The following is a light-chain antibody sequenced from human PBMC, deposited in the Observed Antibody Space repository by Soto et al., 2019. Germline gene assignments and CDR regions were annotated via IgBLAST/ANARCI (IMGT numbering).Light chain of an antibody. CDR2: DAS. V-gene: IGKV3-11*01. J-gene: IGKJ5*01. CDR1: QSVSSY. CDR3: QQRSNWPPIT. Sequence: EIVLTQSPATLSLSPGEKATLSCTASQSVSSYLAWYQKKPGQAPRLLXYDASNRATGIPARFSGSGSGTDLTLTISSLETEDFAVYYCQQRSNWPPITFGQGTRLEIK.